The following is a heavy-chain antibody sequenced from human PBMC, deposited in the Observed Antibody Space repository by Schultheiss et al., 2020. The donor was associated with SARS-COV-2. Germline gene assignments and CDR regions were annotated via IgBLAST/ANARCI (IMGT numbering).Heavy chain of an antibody. CDR3: AIDPNWGSGDS. J-gene: IGHJ5*01. Sequence: GGSLRLSCAASGFSFRTHTMMWARQAPGKGLEWVTALSPNSDTTFIADSVRGRFTISRDNSMNTLFLQMNSLRVEDTAVYYCAIDPNWGSGDSWGQGTLVTVSS. V-gene: IGHV3-23*01. CDR1: GFSFRTHT. CDR2: LSPNSDTT. D-gene: IGHD7-27*01.